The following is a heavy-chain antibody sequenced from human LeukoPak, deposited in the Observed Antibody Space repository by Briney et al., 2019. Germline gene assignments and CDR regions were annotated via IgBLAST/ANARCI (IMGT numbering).Heavy chain of an antibody. CDR1: GLSFSDSY. J-gene: IGHJ4*01. CDR3: STGPRSLIY. V-gene: IGHV3-11*01. CDR2: ISGSGHDI. Sequence: GGSLRLSCVVSGLSFSDSYMTWIRQTPGMGLESLAYISGSGHDIYYADSVKGRFTIPRDNAKNSLYLQMNSLRPEDTALYYCSTGPRSLIYWGHGTLVTVSS.